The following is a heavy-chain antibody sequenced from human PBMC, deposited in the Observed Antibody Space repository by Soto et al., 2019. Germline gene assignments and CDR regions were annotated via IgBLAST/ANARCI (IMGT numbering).Heavy chain of an antibody. CDR1: GYTFTSYY. CDR2: INPSSGST. Sequence: GASVKVSCKASGYTFTSYYMHWVRQAPGQGLEWMGIINPSSGSTNYAQKFQGRVTMTRDTSISTAYMELSRLRSDDTAVYYCARDGSKIAAAGTRPYYGMDVWGQGTTVTVSS. CDR3: ARDGSKIAAAGTRPYYGMDV. D-gene: IGHD6-13*01. V-gene: IGHV1-2*02. J-gene: IGHJ6*02.